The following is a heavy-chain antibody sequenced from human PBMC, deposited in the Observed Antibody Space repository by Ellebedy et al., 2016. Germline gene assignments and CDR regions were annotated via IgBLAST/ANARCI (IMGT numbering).Heavy chain of an antibody. CDR2: ISGDGDTI. CDR1: GFTFRNFF. CDR3: RQGHYFDQ. Sequence: GGSLRLSXVASGFTFRNFFMSWVRQAPGGGLEWISTISGDGDTIVSADSVKGRFTISRDNFRNTLYLQMNSLRPEDTAVYYCRQGHYFDQWGQGALVTVSS. V-gene: IGHV3-23*01. J-gene: IGHJ4*02.